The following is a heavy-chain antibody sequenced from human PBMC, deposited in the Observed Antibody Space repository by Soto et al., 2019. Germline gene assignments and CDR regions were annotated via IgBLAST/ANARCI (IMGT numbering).Heavy chain of an antibody. CDR2: INDSGIT. CDR1: GGSFSGYY. J-gene: IGHJ6*02. CDR3: ARGRSSVPDRRGIGYYGLDV. D-gene: IGHD6-6*01. Sequence: PSETLSLTCVVNGGSFSGYYWSWIRQSPGKGLEWIGEINDSGITDSNPSLESRVTISVDMSKNQFSLNLNSVTAADSAVYHCARGRSSVPDRRGIGYYGLDVWGQGTTVTVSS. V-gene: IGHV4-34*01.